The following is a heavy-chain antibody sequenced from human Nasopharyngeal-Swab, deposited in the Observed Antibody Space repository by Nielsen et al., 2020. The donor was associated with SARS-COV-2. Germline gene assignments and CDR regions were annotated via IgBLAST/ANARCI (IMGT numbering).Heavy chain of an antibody. V-gene: IGHV3-23*01. D-gene: IGHD6-25*01. CDR2: ISGSGNT. CDR1: GFTFRDHA. CDR3: ASWAGSSRDYYGPLDY. J-gene: IGHJ4*02. Sequence: GGSLRLSCEASGFTFRDHAMTWVRQAPGKGLEWVSTISGSGNTHYADSVKGRFTISRDNSKNTVFLQMNSLRAEDTAIYSCASWAGSSRDYYGPLDYWGQGNLVAVS.